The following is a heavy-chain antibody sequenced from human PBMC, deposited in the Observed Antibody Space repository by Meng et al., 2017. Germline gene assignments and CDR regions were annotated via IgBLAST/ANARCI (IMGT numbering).Heavy chain of an antibody. V-gene: IGHV4-59*01. CDR1: GGSISSYY. CDR2: IYYSGST. J-gene: IGHJ4*02. CDR3: ARQTVDMATKEPLFDY. Sequence: SETLSLTCTVSGGSISSYYCSWIRQPPGKGLEWIGYIYYSGSTNYNPSLKSRVTISVDTSKNQFSLKLSSVTAADTAVYYCARQTVDMATKEPLFDYWGQGTLVTVSS. D-gene: IGHD5-24*01.